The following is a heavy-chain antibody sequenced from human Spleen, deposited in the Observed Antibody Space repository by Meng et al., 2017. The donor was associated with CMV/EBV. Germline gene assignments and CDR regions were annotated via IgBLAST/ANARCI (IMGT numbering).Heavy chain of an antibody. CDR3: ARDRLKTVGFDY. J-gene: IGHJ4*02. Sequence: GESLKIHCAASGCTFSSCWVHWVRQAAGKGMLWVSRINSDGISTGYADSVKGRFTSSRDNAKSTVYLQMNSLRAEDTAVYYCARDRLKTVGFDYWGQGTLVTVSS. V-gene: IGHV3-74*01. CDR1: GCTFSSCW. D-gene: IGHD1-26*01. CDR2: INSDGIST.